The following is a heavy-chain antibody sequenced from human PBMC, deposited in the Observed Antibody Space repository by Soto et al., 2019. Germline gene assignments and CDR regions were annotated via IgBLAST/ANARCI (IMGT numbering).Heavy chain of an antibody. V-gene: IGHV4-34*01. CDR2: INHSGST. CDR1: GGSFSGYY. D-gene: IGHD5-12*01. CDR3: ARGRRYSKRGLAYYGMDV. J-gene: IGHJ6*02. Sequence: SETLSLTCAVYGGSFSGYYWSWIRQPPGKGLEWIGEINHSGSTNYNPSLKSRVTISVDTSKNQFSLKLSSVTAADTAVYYCARGRRYSKRGLAYYGMDVWGQRTTVTVSS.